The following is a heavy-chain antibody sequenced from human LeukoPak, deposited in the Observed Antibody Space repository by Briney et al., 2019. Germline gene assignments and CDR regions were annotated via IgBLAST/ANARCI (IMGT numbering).Heavy chain of an antibody. CDR2: INHSGST. Sequence: ASETLSLTCAVYGGSFSGYYWSWIRQPPGKGLEWIGEINHSGSTNYNPPLKSRVTISVDTSKNQFSLKLSSVTAADTAVYYCASLSSGWYGPFDYWGQGTLVTVSS. J-gene: IGHJ4*02. V-gene: IGHV4-34*01. D-gene: IGHD6-19*01. CDR3: ASLSSGWYGPFDY. CDR1: GGSFSGYY.